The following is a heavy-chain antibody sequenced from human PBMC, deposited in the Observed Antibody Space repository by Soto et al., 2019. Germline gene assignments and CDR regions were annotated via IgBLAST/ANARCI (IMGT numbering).Heavy chain of an antibody. CDR2: ISAYTDNP. CDR3: ARVIPGAEAGFGA. CDR1: GYTFTNSG. J-gene: IGHJ5*02. V-gene: IGHV1-18*01. Sequence: ASVTVSCKASGYTFTNSGVTLLRQTPGQGLEWMGWISAYTDNPNYAQKFQGRVTMTIDTAAPTAYMVLRSLTSDDTAVYNCARVIPGAEAGFGAWGQGTLVTVSS. D-gene: IGHD2-2*02.